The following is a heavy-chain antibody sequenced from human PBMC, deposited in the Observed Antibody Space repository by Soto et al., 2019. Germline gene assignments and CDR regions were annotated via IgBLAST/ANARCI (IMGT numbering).Heavy chain of an antibody. CDR3: ARQEMATLKYYYGMDV. Sequence: ASVKVSCKASGYSFTSYYMHWVRQAPGQGLEWMGTINPSGGRTNYAQKLQGRVTMTRDTSTSTVYMELSSLRSEDTAVYYCARQEMATLKYYYGMDVWGPGTTVTVSS. D-gene: IGHD5-12*01. CDR1: GYSFTSYY. V-gene: IGHV1-46*04. J-gene: IGHJ6*02. CDR2: INPSGGRT.